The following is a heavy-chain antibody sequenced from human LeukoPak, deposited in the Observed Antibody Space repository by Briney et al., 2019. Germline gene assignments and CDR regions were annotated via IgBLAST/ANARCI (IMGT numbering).Heavy chain of an antibody. CDR3: ARAWRGWYFQPFDY. Sequence: PSETLSLTCTVSGGSISSSSYYWGWIRQPPGKGLEWIGSIYYSGSTNYNPSLKSRVTISVDTSKNQFSLKLSSVTAADTAVYYCARAWRGWYFQPFDYWGQGTLVTVSS. CDR1: GGSISSSSYY. CDR2: IYYSGST. D-gene: IGHD6-19*01. J-gene: IGHJ4*02. V-gene: IGHV4-39*07.